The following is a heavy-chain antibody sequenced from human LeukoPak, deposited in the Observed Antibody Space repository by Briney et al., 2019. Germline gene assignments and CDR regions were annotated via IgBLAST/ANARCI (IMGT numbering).Heavy chain of an antibody. D-gene: IGHD4-23*01. CDR3: ARGGSGNSWAFDI. J-gene: IGHJ3*02. CDR2: IYHSGST. CDR1: GGSISSGGYY. V-gene: IGHV4-30-2*01. Sequence: PSETLSLTCTVSGGSISSGGYYWSWIRQPPGKGLEWIGYIYHSGSTYYNPSLKSRVTISVDRSKNQFSLKLSSVTAADTAVYYCARGGSGNSWAFDIWGQGTMVTVSS.